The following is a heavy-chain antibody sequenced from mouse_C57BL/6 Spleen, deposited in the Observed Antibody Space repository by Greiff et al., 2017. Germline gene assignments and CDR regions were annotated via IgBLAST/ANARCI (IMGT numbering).Heavy chain of an antibody. J-gene: IGHJ4*01. V-gene: IGHV5-9*01. CDR3: ARHFYDYGYAMDY. D-gene: IGHD2-4*01. CDR1: GFTFSSYT. CDR2: ISGGGGNT. Sequence: EVKLQESGGGLVKPGGSLKLSCAASGFTFSSYTMSWVRQTPEKRLEWVATISGGGGNTYYPDSVKGRFTISRDNAKNTLYLQMSSLRSEDTALYYCARHFYDYGYAMDYWGQGTSVTVSS.